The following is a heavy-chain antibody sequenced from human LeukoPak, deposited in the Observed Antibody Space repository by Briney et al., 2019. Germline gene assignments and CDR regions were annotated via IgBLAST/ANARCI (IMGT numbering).Heavy chain of an antibody. D-gene: IGHD6-6*01. CDR1: GGSISTYY. CDR2: IYHSGST. J-gene: IGHJ1*01. CDR3: ARGGAARLHFQI. V-gene: IGHV4-59*01. Sequence: PSETLSLTCTVSGGSISTYYWNWIRQPPGKGLEWIGYIYHSGSTNYNPSLQSQVTISVDTSKNQFSLNLSSVTAADTAVYYCARGGAARLHFQIWGQGTLVTVSS.